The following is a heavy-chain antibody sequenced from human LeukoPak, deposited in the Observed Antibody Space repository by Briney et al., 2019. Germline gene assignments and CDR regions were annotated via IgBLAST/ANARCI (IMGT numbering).Heavy chain of an antibody. V-gene: IGHV1-46*01. Sequence: APVKVSCKASGYTFTSYYMHWVRQAPGQGLEWMGIINPNGGSTSYAQKFQGRVTMTRDTSTSTVYMELNSLRSEDTAVYYCARGDQLSDFDYWGQGTLVTVSS. J-gene: IGHJ4*02. CDR2: INPNGGST. CDR1: GYTFTSYY. D-gene: IGHD2-2*01. CDR3: ARGDQLSDFDY.